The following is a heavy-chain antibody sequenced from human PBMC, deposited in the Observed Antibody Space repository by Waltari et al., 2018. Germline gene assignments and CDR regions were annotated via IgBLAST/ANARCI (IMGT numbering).Heavy chain of an antibody. CDR3: ARVAYGDQGVVYFDY. Sequence: QVQLQESGPGLVKPSETLSLTCTVSGGSISSHYWSWIRQPPGKGLEWIGYIYYSGSNKYNPSLKSRVTISVDTSKNQFSLKLSSVTAADTAVYYCARVAYGDQGVVYFDYWGQGTLVTVSS. V-gene: IGHV4-59*11. D-gene: IGHD4-17*01. CDR1: GGSISSHY. CDR2: IYYSGSN. J-gene: IGHJ4*02.